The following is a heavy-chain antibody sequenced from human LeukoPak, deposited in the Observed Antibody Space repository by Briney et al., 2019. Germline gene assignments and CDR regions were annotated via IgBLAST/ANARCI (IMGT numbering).Heavy chain of an antibody. CDR2: IYYSGST. V-gene: IGHV4-30-4*01. Sequence: SQTLSLTCTVSGGSISSGDYYWSWIRQPPGKGLEWIGYIYYSGSTYYNPSLKSRFTISVDTSENQFSLKLSSVTAADTAVYYCARLRSTSYYYGMDVWGQGTTVTVSS. J-gene: IGHJ6*02. D-gene: IGHD2-2*01. CDR3: ARLRSTSYYYGMDV. CDR1: GGSISSGDYY.